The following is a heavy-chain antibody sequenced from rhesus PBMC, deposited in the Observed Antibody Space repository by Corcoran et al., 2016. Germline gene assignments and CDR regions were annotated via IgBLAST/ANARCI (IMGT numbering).Heavy chain of an antibody. J-gene: IGHJ1*01. CDR3: ARGSNSNHPYFEF. Sequence: QVQLQESGPGLVKPLETLSLNCAASGGPISNNYWSWIRQPPGKGLEWIGYIYGSGSSTNYNPSLKSRVTLSVDTSKNQFSLKLSSVTAADTAVYYCARGSNSNHPYFEFWGQGALVTVSS. CDR1: GGPISNNY. CDR2: IYGSGSST. D-gene: IGHD4-23*01. V-gene: IGHV4S11*01.